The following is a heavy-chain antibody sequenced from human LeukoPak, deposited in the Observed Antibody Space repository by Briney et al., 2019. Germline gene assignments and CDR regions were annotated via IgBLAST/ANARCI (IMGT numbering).Heavy chain of an antibody. J-gene: IGHJ4*02. Sequence: SETLSLTCSVSGDSITSSSYYWAWIRQPPGRGLEWIGSIYYTGSAHYNPSLKSRVTISVDTSKNQFSLKLSSVTAADTAVYYCARVSVRYSYGLDLYYFDYWGQGTLVTVSS. CDR2: IYYTGSA. D-gene: IGHD5-18*01. V-gene: IGHV4-39*07. CDR3: ARVSVRYSYGLDLYYFDY. CDR1: GDSITSSSYY.